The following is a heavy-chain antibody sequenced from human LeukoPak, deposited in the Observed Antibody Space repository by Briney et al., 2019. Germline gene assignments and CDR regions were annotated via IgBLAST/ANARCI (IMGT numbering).Heavy chain of an antibody. CDR3: ARGEGGEERLGFDY. CDR1: GFTFSSYA. CDR2: ISYDGSNK. J-gene: IGHJ4*02. D-gene: IGHD3-10*01. Sequence: GGSLRLSCAASGFTFSSYAMHWVRQAPGKGLEWVAVISYDGSNKYYADSVKGRFTISRDNSKNTLYLQMNSLRAEDTAVYYCARGEGGEERLGFDYWGQGTLVTVSS. V-gene: IGHV3-30*14.